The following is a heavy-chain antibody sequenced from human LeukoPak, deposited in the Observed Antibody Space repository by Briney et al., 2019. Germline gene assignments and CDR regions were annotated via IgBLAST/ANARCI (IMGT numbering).Heavy chain of an antibody. CDR2: ISSSSSYT. Sequence: PGGSLRLSCAASGFTFSDYYVSWIRQAPGKGLEWVSYISSSSSYTNYADSVKGRFTISRDNAKNSLYLQMNSLRAEDTAVYYCARAEVDTAMVTWFDYWGQGTLVTVSS. V-gene: IGHV3-11*06. J-gene: IGHJ4*02. CDR1: GFTFSDYY. CDR3: ARAEVDTAMVTWFDY. D-gene: IGHD5-18*01.